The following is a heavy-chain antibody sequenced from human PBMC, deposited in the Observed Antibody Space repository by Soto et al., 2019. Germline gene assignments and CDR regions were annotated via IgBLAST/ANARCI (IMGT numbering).Heavy chain of an antibody. CDR2: INPNSGGT. CDR1: GYTFTAYY. Sequence: ASVKVSCKASGYTFTAYYMHWVRQAPGQGLEWMGWINPNSGGTNYAQKFRGRVTMTRDTSTSTAYMEVSRLRSDDTAVYFCARLPPPRLYYHGMDVWGQGTTVTVSS. J-gene: IGHJ6*02. V-gene: IGHV1-2*02. CDR3: ARLPPPRLYYHGMDV.